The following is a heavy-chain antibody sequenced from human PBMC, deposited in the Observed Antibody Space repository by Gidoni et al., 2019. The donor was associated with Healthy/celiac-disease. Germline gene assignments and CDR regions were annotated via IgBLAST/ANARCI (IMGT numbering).Heavy chain of an antibody. Sequence: EVQLVQSGAEVKKPGESLKISCKGSGYRFPSYWIGWVRQMPGKGLEWMGIIYPGDSDTRYSPSFQGQVTISADKSISTAYLQWSSLKASDTAMYYCARHPRLTTTVTTFIWFDPWGQGTLVTVSS. CDR2: IYPGDSDT. D-gene: IGHD4-17*01. V-gene: IGHV5-51*01. CDR1: GYRFPSYW. J-gene: IGHJ5*02. CDR3: ARHPRLTTTVTTFIWFDP.